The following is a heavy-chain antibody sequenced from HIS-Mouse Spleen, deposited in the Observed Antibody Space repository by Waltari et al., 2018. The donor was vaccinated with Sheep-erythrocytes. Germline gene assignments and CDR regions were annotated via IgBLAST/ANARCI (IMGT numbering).Heavy chain of an antibody. Sequence: QVQLQQWGAGLLKPSETLSLTCAVYGGSFSGYYWSWIRQPPGKGLEWIGEINHSGSTNYPPSLTSRVTISVDTSKNQFSLKLSSVTAADTAVYYCALSVDLAGAFDIWGQGTMVTVSS. CDR3: ALSVDLAGAFDI. D-gene: IGHD6-19*01. CDR1: GGSFSGYY. CDR2: INHSGST. J-gene: IGHJ3*02. V-gene: IGHV4-34*01.